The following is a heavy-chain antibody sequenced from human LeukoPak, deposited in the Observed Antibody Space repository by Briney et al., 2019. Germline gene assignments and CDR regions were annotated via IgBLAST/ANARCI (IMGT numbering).Heavy chain of an antibody. CDR3: ARDTLGEGEDANYAVYYFDY. CDR1: GFTFSSYA. CDR2: IKQDGNEK. J-gene: IGHJ4*02. D-gene: IGHD4/OR15-4a*01. V-gene: IGHV3-7*01. Sequence: GGSLRLSCAASGFTFSSYAMTWVRQAPGKGLEWVANIKQDGNEKYYADSVKGRFTIPRDNGKNSLDLQMNSLRADDTAVYYCARDTLGEGEDANYAVYYFDYWGQGTVVTVSS.